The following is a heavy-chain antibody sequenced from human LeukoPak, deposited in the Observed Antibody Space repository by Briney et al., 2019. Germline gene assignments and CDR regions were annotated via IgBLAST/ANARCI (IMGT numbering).Heavy chain of an antibody. CDR1: GFTFSSYG. CDR2: ISGSGGST. J-gene: IGHJ4*02. CDR3: ADDLWFGEFPLDY. D-gene: IGHD3-10*01. Sequence: SGGTLRLSCAASGFTFSSYGMSWVRQAPGKGLEWVSAISGSGGSTYYADSVKGRFTISRDNSKNTLYLQMNSLRAEDTAVYYCADDLWFGEFPLDYWGQGTLVTVSS. V-gene: IGHV3-23*01.